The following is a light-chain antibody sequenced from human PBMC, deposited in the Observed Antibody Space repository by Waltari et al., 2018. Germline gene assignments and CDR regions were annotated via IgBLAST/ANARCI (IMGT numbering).Light chain of an antibody. Sequence: VVLTQSPATLSVSPGESAIISCRANQSVSSNLAWYQQKPGQAPRLLIYDASTRATSIPAKFRGSGSGTEFTLTINSLQSEDSATYYCQQYNRWPPITFGQGTRLEIK. CDR1: QSVSSN. V-gene: IGKV3-15*01. CDR2: DAS. CDR3: QQYNRWPPIT. J-gene: IGKJ5*01.